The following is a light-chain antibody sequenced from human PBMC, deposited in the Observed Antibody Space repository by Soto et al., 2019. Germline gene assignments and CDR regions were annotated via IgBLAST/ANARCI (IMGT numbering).Light chain of an antibody. CDR1: QSVSTY. CDR3: QQRSNWPGT. V-gene: IGKV3-11*01. Sequence: EIVLTQSPATLSLSPGESATLSCRASQSVSTYLAWYQQKPGQAPRLLIYDASNRATGIPARFGGSGSGTDFTLTINSLEPEDFAVYYCQQRSNWPGTFGPGTKVDIK. J-gene: IGKJ3*01. CDR2: DAS.